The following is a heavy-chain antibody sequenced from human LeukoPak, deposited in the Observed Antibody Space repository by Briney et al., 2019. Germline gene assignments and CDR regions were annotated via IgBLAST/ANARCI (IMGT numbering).Heavy chain of an antibody. CDR1: GYTFSSYA. V-gene: IGHV3-23*01. D-gene: IGHD2-21*02. J-gene: IGHJ3*02. CDR2: ISVSGGST. Sequence: ASVKVSCKASGYTFSSYAMSWVRQAPGKGLEWVSGISVSGGSTNYADSVKGRFTISRDNSKNTLNLQMNSLRAEDTAVYYCAKRGVVTTGNCFDIWGQGTMVTVSS. CDR3: AKRGVVTTGNCFDI.